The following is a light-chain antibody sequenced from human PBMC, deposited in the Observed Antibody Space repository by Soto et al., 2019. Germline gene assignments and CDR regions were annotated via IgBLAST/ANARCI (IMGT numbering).Light chain of an antibody. CDR3: SSYAGTYIV. J-gene: IGLJ1*01. Sequence: QSALTQPPSASGSPGQSVAISCTGTSSDVGGYDYASWYQQHPGKAPKLMIYDVSKRPSGVPDRFSGSKSGNTASLTVSGLQAEDEADYYCSSYAGTYIVFGTGTKVTVL. CDR2: DVS. V-gene: IGLV2-8*01. CDR1: SSDVGGYDY.